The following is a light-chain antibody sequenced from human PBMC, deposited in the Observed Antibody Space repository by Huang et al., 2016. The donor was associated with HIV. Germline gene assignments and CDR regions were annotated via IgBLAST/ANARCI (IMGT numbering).Light chain of an antibody. CDR1: QLLLHSNGYNY. J-gene: IGKJ4*01. CDR2: LGS. CDR3: MQALQTPPT. V-gene: IGKV2-28*01. Sequence: DIVMTQSPLSLPVTPGEPASISCRSSQLLLHSNGYNYLDWYLQKPGQSPQLLIYLGSNRASGVPDRFSGSESGTDFTLKISRVEAEDVGVYYCMQALQTPPTFGGGTKVEIK.